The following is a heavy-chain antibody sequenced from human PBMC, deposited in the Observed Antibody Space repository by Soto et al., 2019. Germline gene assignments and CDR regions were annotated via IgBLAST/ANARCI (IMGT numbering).Heavy chain of an antibody. CDR3: GKPAPYVALEKTRSPGVDV. Sequence: EVQLLESGGGLVQPGGSLRLSCTASGFSFDNYPMSWCRQAPGEGLQWVSTIDDSGAGTYYADSVKGRFTISRDNSKDTLYLQMSRLRADDTAVYHRGKPAPYVALEKTRSPGVDVWGQGTTVTVSS. V-gene: IGHV3-23*01. J-gene: IGHJ6*02. CDR1: GFSFDNYP. D-gene: IGHD3-10*02. CDR2: IDDSGAGT.